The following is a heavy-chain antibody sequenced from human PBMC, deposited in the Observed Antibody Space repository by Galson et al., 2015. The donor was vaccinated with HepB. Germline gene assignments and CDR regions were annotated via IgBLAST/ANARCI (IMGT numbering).Heavy chain of an antibody. CDR3: ARHLAWVPAATSNYYYYYMDV. CDR1: GFTFSSYA. V-gene: IGHV3-64*04. Sequence: SLRLSCAASGFTFSSYAMHWVRQAPGKGLEYVSAISSNGGSTYYADSVKGRFTISRDNSKNTLYLQMSSLKASDTAMYYCARHLAWVPAATSNYYYYYMDVWGKGTTVTVSS. CDR2: ISSNGGST. J-gene: IGHJ6*03. D-gene: IGHD2-15*01.